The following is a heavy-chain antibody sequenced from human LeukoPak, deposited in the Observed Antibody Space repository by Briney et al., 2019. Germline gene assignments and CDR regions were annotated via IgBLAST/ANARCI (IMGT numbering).Heavy chain of an antibody. Sequence: GGSLRLSCAASGFNFSDHYMSWIRQAPGKGLEWVSYISSRSSVIKYGDSVRGRFTISRDNAKNSLYLQMNSLRAEDTAVYYCARKSYNASWYTDYWGQGTLVSVSS. D-gene: IGHD6-13*01. V-gene: IGHV3-11*01. CDR2: ISSRSSVI. J-gene: IGHJ4*02. CDR3: ARKSYNASWYTDY. CDR1: GFNFSDHY.